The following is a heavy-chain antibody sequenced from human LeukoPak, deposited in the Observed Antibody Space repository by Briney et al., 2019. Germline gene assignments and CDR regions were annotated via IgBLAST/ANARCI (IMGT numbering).Heavy chain of an antibody. Sequence: GGSLRLSCAASGFTFSSYSMNWVRQAPGKGLEWVSSISSSSSYIYYADSVKGRFTISRDNAKNSLYLQMNGLRAEDTAVYYCARDQEPYCSGGSCYPIDYWGQGTLVTVSS. CDR2: ISSSSSYI. CDR3: ARDQEPYCSGGSCYPIDY. V-gene: IGHV3-21*01. J-gene: IGHJ4*02. D-gene: IGHD2-15*01. CDR1: GFTFSSYS.